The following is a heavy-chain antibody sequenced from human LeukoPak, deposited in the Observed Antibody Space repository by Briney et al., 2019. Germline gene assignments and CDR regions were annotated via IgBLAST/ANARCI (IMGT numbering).Heavy chain of an antibody. D-gene: IGHD6-13*01. V-gene: IGHV1-2*02. J-gene: IGHJ5*02. CDR2: INPNSGGT. CDR3: AREYSSSWYPRSVNWFDP. Sequence: ASVKVSCKASGYTFTGYYIHWVRQAPGQGLEWMGWINPNSGGTNYAQKFQGRVTMTRDTSISTAYMDLSRLRSDDTAVYYCAREYSSSWYPRSVNWFDPWGQGTLVTVSS. CDR1: GYTFTGYY.